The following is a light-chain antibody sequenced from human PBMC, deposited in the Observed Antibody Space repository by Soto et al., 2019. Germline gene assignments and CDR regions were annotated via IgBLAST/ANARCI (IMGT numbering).Light chain of an antibody. V-gene: IGLV1-40*01. CDR1: SSNIGAGYD. J-gene: IGLJ3*02. Sequence: QSVLTQPPSVSVAPGQRVTISCTGSSSNIGAGYDVHWYQQLPGTAPKLLIYGNSNRPSGVPDRFSGSKSGTSASLAITGLQAEDEADYYCQSYDSSLSGWVFGGGTKFTVL. CDR2: GNS. CDR3: QSYDSSLSGWV.